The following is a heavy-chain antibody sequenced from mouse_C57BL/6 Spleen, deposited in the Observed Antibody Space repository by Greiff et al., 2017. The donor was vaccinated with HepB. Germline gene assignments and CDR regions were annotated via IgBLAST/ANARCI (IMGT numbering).Heavy chain of an antibody. CDR1: GYAFSSYW. J-gene: IGHJ4*01. Sequence: QVQLQQSGAELVKPGASVKISCKASGYAFSSYWMNWVKQRPGKGLEWIGQIYPGDGDTNYNGKFKGKATLTADKSSSTAYMQLSSLTSEDSAVYFCARSGYYGSSSLYYYAMDYWGQGTSVTVSS. CDR2: IYPGDGDT. CDR3: ARSGYYGSSSLYYYAMDY. V-gene: IGHV1-80*01. D-gene: IGHD1-1*01.